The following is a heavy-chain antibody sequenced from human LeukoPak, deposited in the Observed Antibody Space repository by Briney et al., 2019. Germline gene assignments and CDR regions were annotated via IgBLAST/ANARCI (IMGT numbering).Heavy chain of an antibody. J-gene: IGHJ5*02. Sequence: GGSLRLSCAASGFTFSSYSMNWVRQAPGRGLEWVSYISSASNTIYYADSVKGRFTISRDNAKNSLYLQMNSLRAEDTAMYYCARDGWFGDYNWFDPWGQGTLVTVSS. V-gene: IGHV3-48*01. CDR2: ISSASNTI. CDR1: GFTFSSYS. CDR3: ARDGWFGDYNWFDP. D-gene: IGHD3-10*01.